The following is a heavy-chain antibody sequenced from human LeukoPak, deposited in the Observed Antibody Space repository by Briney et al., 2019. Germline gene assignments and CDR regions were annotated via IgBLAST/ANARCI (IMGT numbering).Heavy chain of an antibody. CDR2: IYPGDSDT. CDR3: ARHDCGGGSCYGWFDP. V-gene: IGHV5-51*01. J-gene: IGHJ5*02. CDR1: GYSFTSYW. D-gene: IGHD2-15*01. Sequence: GESLQISCKGSGYSFTSYWIGWVGQLPGKGLEWMGIIYPGDSDTTYSPSFQGQVTISTDKSISTAYLQWSSLKASDTAMYYCARHDCGGGSCYGWFDPWGQGTLVTVSS.